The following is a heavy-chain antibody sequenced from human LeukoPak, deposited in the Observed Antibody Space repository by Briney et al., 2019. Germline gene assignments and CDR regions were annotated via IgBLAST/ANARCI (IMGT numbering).Heavy chain of an antibody. Sequence: WASVKVSCKASGYTFTGYYMHWVRQAPGQGLEWMGWINPNSGGTNYAQKFQGWVTMTRDTSISTAYMELSRLRSDDTAVYYCARGPDDDFWSGYQTNNAFDIWGQGTMVTVSS. V-gene: IGHV1-2*04. D-gene: IGHD3-3*01. J-gene: IGHJ3*02. CDR2: INPNSGGT. CDR3: ARGPDDDFWSGYQTNNAFDI. CDR1: GYTFTGYY.